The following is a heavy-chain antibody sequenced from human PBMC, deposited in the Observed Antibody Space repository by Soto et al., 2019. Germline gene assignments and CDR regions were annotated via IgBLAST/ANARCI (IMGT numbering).Heavy chain of an antibody. D-gene: IGHD3-10*01. Sequence: SETLSLTCTVSGGSIISSSYYWGSIRQPPGKGLEWIGSIYYSGSTYYNPSLKSRVTISVDTSKNQFSLKLSSVTAADTAVYYCARHVMVLGVIMDWFDPWGQGTLVTVSS. J-gene: IGHJ5*02. CDR1: GGSIISSSYY. CDR2: IYYSGST. CDR3: ARHVMVLGVIMDWFDP. V-gene: IGHV4-39*01.